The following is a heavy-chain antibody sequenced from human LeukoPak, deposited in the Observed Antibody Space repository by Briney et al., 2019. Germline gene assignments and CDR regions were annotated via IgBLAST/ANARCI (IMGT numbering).Heavy chain of an antibody. Sequence: GGSLRLSCAASGFTFSSYWMSWVRQGPGKGLEWVATIKRDGAETYYVDSVRGRFTISRDNAENSVYLRMNSLRDEDTAVYYCTRGGGNYGYYFDYWGQGILVTVSS. D-gene: IGHD1-26*01. V-gene: IGHV3-7*01. CDR2: IKRDGAET. J-gene: IGHJ4*02. CDR1: GFTFSSYW. CDR3: TRGGGNYGYYFDY.